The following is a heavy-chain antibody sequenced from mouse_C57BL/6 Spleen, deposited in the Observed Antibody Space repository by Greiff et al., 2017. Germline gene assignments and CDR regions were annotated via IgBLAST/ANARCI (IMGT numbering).Heavy chain of an antibody. CDR3: ARRSTGTGWFAY. Sequence: EVMLVESGGDLVKPGGSLKLSCAASGFTFSSYGMSWVRQTPDKRLEWVATISSGGSYTYYPASVKGRFTISRDNAKNTLYLQMSSLKSEDTAVYYCARRSTGTGWFAYWGQGTLVTVSA. CDR2: ISSGGSYT. J-gene: IGHJ3*01. D-gene: IGHD4-1*02. V-gene: IGHV5-6*02. CDR1: GFTFSSYG.